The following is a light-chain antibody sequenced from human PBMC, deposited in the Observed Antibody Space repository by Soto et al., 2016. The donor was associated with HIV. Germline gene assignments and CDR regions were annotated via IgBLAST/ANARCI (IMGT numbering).Light chain of an antibody. CDR3: QQSGT. CDR1: QSVNNY. CDR2: LVS. Sequence: DIQMTQSPSSLSAFVGDRVTITCRASQSVNNYLNWYQQTPGKAPKLLIYLVSTLQTGVPSRFSGSGSGTDFTLTISGLQPEDFATYYCQQSGTFGQGTKLEIK. J-gene: IGKJ2*01. V-gene: IGKV1-39*01.